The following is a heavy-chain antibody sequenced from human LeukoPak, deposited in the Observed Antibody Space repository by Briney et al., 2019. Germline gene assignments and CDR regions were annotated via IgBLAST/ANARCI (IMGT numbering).Heavy chain of an antibody. D-gene: IGHD6-13*01. CDR3: ARDGGAAAGFFDY. CDR1: GFTFSSYW. Sequence: GGSLRLSCAASGFTFSSYWMSWVRQAPGKGLEWVANIKQDGSEKYYVDSVKGRFTISRDNAKNSLYLQMNSLRAEDTAVYYCARDGGAAAGFFDYWGQGTLVTVSP. J-gene: IGHJ4*02. CDR2: IKQDGSEK. V-gene: IGHV3-7*01.